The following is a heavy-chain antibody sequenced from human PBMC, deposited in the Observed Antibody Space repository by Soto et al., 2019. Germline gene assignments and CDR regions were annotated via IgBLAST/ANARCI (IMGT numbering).Heavy chain of an antibody. CDR3: ATANAGAFNI. CDR1: GGSIRSGGDY. CDR2: IYYSGST. Sequence: SETLSLTCTVSGGSIRSGGDYWSWIRQRPGKGLEYIGYIYYSGSTNYNPSLNSRVTISVDTPKNQFSLKLSSATAADTALYYCATANAGAFNIWGQGTMVTVSS. V-gene: IGHV4-61*08. J-gene: IGHJ3*02.